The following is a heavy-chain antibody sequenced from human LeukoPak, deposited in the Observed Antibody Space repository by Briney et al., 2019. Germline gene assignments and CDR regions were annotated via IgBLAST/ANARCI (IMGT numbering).Heavy chain of an antibody. CDR1: GYSFTTYY. D-gene: IGHD6-19*01. Sequence: GESLKISCKGSGYSFTTYYIAWVRQMPGKGLEWMGMIYPGDSDTRYSPSFQGQVTISADKSISTAYLQWSSLKASDTAMYYCARWYSSGWAYWGQGTLVTVSS. CDR2: IYPGDSDT. J-gene: IGHJ4*02. V-gene: IGHV5-51*01. CDR3: ARWYSSGWAY.